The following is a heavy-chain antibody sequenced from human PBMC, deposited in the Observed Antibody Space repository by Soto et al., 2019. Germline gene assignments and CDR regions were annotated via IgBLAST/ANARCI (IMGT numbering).Heavy chain of an antibody. D-gene: IGHD3-22*01. J-gene: IGHJ4*02. CDR2: IYSSGGT. CDR1: GGSISSGGYY. V-gene: IGHV4-31*03. Sequence: PSETLSLTCTVSGGSISSGGYYWSWIRQHPGKGLEWIGYIYSSGGTYYHPSLKSRLIVSSDTSKNQFSLRLNSVTAADTAVYYRARGKDSDGYYYFDYWGQGXLVTVYS. CDR3: ARGKDSDGYYYFDY.